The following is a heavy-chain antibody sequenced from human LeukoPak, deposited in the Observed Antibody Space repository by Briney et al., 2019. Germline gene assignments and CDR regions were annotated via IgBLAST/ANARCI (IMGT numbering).Heavy chain of an antibody. CDR2: IYYSGST. Sequence: SETLSLTCNVSGDCMSSNYWSWIRQPPGKGLEWIGYIYYSGSTNYNPSLRSRVSISVDTSKNQFSLKLSSVTAADTAVYYCARDILGRWFDPWGQGTLVTVSS. J-gene: IGHJ5*02. D-gene: IGHD3/OR15-3a*01. CDR1: GDCMSSNY. V-gene: IGHV4-59*01. CDR3: ARDILGRWFDP.